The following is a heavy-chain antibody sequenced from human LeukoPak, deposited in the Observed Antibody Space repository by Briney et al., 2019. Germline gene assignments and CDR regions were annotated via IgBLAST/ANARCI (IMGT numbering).Heavy chain of an antibody. D-gene: IGHD3-22*01. Sequence: PSGTLSLTCTVSGGSISSSSYYWGWIRQPPGKGLEWIGSIYYSGSTYYNPSLKSRVTISVDTSKNQFSLKLSSVTAADTAVYYCARRTRNYYDSSGYSENWGQGTLVTVSS. CDR2: IYYSGST. CDR1: GGSISSSSYY. J-gene: IGHJ4*02. CDR3: ARRTRNYYDSSGYSEN. V-gene: IGHV4-39*01.